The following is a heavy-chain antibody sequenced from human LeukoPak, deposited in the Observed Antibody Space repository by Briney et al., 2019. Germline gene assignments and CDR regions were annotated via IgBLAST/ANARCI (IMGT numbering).Heavy chain of an antibody. CDR2: INSDGSST. D-gene: IGHD4-17*01. J-gene: IGHJ4*02. Sequence: GGSLRLSCAASGFTFSSYWMHWVRQAPGKGLVWVTRINSDGSSTSYADSVKGRFTISRDNAKNTLYLQMNSLRAEDTAVYYCARDDYGDYRADYWGQGTLVTVSS. CDR1: GFTFSSYW. V-gene: IGHV3-74*01. CDR3: ARDDYGDYRADY.